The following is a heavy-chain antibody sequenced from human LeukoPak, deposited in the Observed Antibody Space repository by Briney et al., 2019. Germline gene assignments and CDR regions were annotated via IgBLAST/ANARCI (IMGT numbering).Heavy chain of an antibody. Sequence: GGSLRLSCAASGFTFSSYGMHWGRQAPGEGVQGVAVIWYDGRNKYYADSVKGRFTISRDNSKNTLYLQMNSLRAEDTAVYYGARDGSLVLFTDSFDIWGQGTMVTVSS. V-gene: IGHV3-33*01. J-gene: IGHJ3*02. CDR3: ARDGSLVLFTDSFDI. D-gene: IGHD1-26*01. CDR2: IWYDGRNK. CDR1: GFTFSSYG.